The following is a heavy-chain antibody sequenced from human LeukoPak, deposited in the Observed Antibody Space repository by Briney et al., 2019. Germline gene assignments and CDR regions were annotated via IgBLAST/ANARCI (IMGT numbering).Heavy chain of an antibody. Sequence: SETLSLTCTVSGGSINSFYWSWIRQPPGKGLEWIGYISYSGITNYNPSLKSRVTISLDTSKNQFFLRLSSVTAADTALYYCARGNANWGQGTLVTVSS. CDR1: GGSINSFY. CDR3: ARGNAN. V-gene: IGHV4-59*01. CDR2: ISYSGIT. J-gene: IGHJ4*02.